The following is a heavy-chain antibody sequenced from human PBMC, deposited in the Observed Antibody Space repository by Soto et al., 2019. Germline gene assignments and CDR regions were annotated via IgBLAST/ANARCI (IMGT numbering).Heavy chain of an antibody. D-gene: IGHD6-19*01. CDR3: ARDPQVIAVDHSYYYGMDV. Sequence: QVELVESGGGLAKPGGSLRLSCAASGFTFSDYDMSWIRQAPGKGLEWVSYTSSSGSTTYYTDSVKGRFTMSRDNAKNSLYLHMDSLRVEDTAVYYCARDPQVIAVDHSYYYGMDVWGQGTTVTVSS. CDR2: TSSSGSTT. CDR1: GFTFSDYD. J-gene: IGHJ6*02. V-gene: IGHV3-11*01.